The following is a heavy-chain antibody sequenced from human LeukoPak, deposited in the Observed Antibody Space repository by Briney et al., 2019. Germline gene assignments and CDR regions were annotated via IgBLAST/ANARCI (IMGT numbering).Heavy chain of an antibody. D-gene: IGHD4-17*01. CDR2: ISGSGGST. CDR1: GFTFSSYA. J-gene: IGHJ4*02. Sequence: GGSLRLSSAASGFTFSSYAMSWVRQAPRKGLEWVSAISGSGGSTYYAHSVKGRFTISRDNSKNTLYLQMNSLRAEDTAVYYCAKVSIGDYFDYWGQGTLVTVSS. V-gene: IGHV3-23*01. CDR3: AKVSIGDYFDY.